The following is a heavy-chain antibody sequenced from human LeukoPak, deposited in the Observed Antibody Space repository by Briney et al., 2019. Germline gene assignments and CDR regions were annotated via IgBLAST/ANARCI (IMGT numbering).Heavy chain of an antibody. J-gene: IGHJ4*02. CDR3: ASGKSMVRGVVAY. Sequence: SETLSLTCAVYGGSFSGYYWSWIRQPPGKGLEWIGEINHSGSTNYNPSLKSRVTISVDTSKNQFSLKLSSVTAADTAVYYCASGKSMVRGVVAYWGQGTLVTVSS. CDR2: INHSGST. CDR1: GGSFSGYY. V-gene: IGHV4-34*01. D-gene: IGHD3-10*01.